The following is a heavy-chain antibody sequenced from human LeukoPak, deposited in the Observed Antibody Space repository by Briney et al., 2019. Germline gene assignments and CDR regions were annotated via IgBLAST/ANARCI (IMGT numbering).Heavy chain of an antibody. Sequence: SETLSLTCTVSGGSISSYYWSWIRQPPGMGLEWIGCIYYSGSTNYNPSLKSRVTISVDTSKDQFSLRLTSVTAADTAVYYCARSFLGDGYFDLWGRGTLVTVSS. D-gene: IGHD1-26*01. CDR1: GGSISSYY. CDR3: ARSFLGDGYFDL. J-gene: IGHJ2*01. CDR2: IYYSGST. V-gene: IGHV4-59*01.